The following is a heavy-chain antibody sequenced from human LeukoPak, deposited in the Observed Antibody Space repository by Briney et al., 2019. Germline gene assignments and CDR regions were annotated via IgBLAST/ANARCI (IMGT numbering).Heavy chain of an antibody. D-gene: IGHD3-22*01. CDR2: VHYSGHT. J-gene: IGHJ4*02. CDR1: SGSISGYY. Sequence: SETLSLTCSVSSGSISGYYWSWIRQPPGKGLEWIGYVHYSGHTDCNPSLRSRVTMSVDTSKNQFSLKLSSVTAADTAVYYCARDIVHTYYYDSSGYSSDYWGQGTLVTVSS. CDR3: ARDIVHTYYYDSSGYSSDY. V-gene: IGHV4-59*12.